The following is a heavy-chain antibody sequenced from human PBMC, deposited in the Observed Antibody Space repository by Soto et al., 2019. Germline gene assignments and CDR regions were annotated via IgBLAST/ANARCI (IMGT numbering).Heavy chain of an antibody. CDR2: IRSKAYGGTT. CDR3: TLIARDYRAFDI. Sequence: GGSLRLSCTASGFTFGDYAMSWVRQAPGKGLEWVGFIRSKAYGGTTEYAASVKGRFTISRDDSKSSAYLQMNSLKTEDTAVYYCTLIARDYRAFDIWGQGTMVTVSS. CDR1: GFTFGDYA. V-gene: IGHV3-49*04. D-gene: IGHD3-16*01. J-gene: IGHJ3*02.